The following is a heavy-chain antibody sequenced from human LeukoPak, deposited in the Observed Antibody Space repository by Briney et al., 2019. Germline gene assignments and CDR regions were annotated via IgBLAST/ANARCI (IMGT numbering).Heavy chain of an antibody. CDR1: GFTFSNYA. Sequence: GGSLRLSCAASGFTFSNYAMHWVRQAPGRGLEWVAIISYDGSSKYYADSVKGRFTISRDNSKNTLYLQMNSLGPEDTAMYYCAKVRVVFNWNYAYYFDYWGQGTLVTVSS. D-gene: IGHD1-7*01. CDR2: ISYDGSSK. CDR3: AKVRVVFNWNYAYYFDY. J-gene: IGHJ4*02. V-gene: IGHV3-30*18.